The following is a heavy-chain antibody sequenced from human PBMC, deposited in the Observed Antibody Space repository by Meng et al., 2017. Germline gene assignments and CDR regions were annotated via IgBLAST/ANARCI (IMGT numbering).Heavy chain of an antibody. CDR1: GYTFTSYA. CDR3: ARASYDYVWGSYLFGDY. D-gene: IGHD3-16*02. J-gene: IGHJ4*02. CDR2: INAGNGNT. V-gene: IGHV1-3*01. Sequence: QVRLVQSGREVKKPGASVKVSCKASGYTFTSYAMHWVRQAPGQRLEWMGWINAGNGNTKYSQKFQGRVTITRDTSASTAYMELSSLRSEDTAVYYCARASYDYVWGSYLFGDYWGQGTLVTVSS.